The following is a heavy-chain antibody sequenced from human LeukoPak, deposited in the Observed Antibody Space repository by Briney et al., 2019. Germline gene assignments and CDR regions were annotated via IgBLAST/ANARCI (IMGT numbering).Heavy chain of an antibody. J-gene: IGHJ4*02. Sequence: SETLSLTCAVYGGSFSPYYWSWIRQPPGKGLEWIGEINHSGSTNYNPSLKSRVTISVDTSKNQFSLRLSSVTAADTAVYYCTRGGFYCGGDCYVDYWGQGTLVTVSS. D-gene: IGHD2-21*02. CDR3: TRGGFYCGGDCYVDY. CDR2: INHSGST. CDR1: GGSFSPYY. V-gene: IGHV4-34*01.